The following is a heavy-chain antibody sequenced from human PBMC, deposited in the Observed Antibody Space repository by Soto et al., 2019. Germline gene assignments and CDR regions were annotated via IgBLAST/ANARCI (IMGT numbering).Heavy chain of an antibody. J-gene: IGHJ4*02. D-gene: IGHD3-22*01. CDR2: INHSGST. CDR3: ARGPYDSSGYYSLGENY. V-gene: IGHV4-34*01. Sequence: SEPLSLTCAVYGGSFSGYYWSWIRQPPGKGLEWIGEINHSGSTNYNPSLKSRVTISVDTSKNQFSLKLSSVTAADTAVYYCARGPYDSSGYYSLGENYWGQGTLVTVSS. CDR1: GGSFSGYY.